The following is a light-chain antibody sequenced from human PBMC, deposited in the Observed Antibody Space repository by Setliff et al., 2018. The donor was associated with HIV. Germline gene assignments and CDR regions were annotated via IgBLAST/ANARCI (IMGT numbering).Light chain of an antibody. CDR1: RSDIGSSDS. V-gene: IGLV2-14*03. CDR3: SSYTSSSTLPYV. CDR2: DVS. Sequence: QSVLTQPASVSGSPGRSITVSCTGTRSDIGSSDSVSWYQQHPGKVPKLLIYDVSHRPSGVSDRFSASKSGNTASLTISGLQSEDEADYYCSSYTSSSTLPYVFGTGTKVTVL. J-gene: IGLJ1*01.